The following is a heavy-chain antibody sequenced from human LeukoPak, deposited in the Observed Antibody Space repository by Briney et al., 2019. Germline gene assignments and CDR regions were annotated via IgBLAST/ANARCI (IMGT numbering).Heavy chain of an antibody. CDR3: AGGPDYAKVGY. D-gene: IGHD4-17*01. V-gene: IGHV4-39*07. J-gene: IGHJ4*02. Sequence: SETLSLTCTVSGGSISSNDYYWNWIRQPPGKGLEWIGYIYYSGMTSYNPSLKSRVTISVDTSKNQFSLKLNSVTAADTAMYFCAGGPDYAKVGYWGQGTLVTVSS. CDR2: IYYSGMT. CDR1: GGSISSNDYY.